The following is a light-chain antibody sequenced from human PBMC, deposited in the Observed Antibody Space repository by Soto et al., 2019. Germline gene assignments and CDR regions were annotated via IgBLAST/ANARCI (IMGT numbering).Light chain of an antibody. J-gene: IGKJ1*01. CDR2: GES. V-gene: IGKV3-15*01. CDR3: QPYNNCPRT. CDR1: QSVSSN. Sequence: EIVMTQSPANLSVSPGERATLSCRASQSVSSNLAWYRQKPGQAPRLLTYGESTRATGIPARFSGSGSGTEFTLTISSLQSEDFAVYYCQPYNNCPRTFGQGTNVDIK.